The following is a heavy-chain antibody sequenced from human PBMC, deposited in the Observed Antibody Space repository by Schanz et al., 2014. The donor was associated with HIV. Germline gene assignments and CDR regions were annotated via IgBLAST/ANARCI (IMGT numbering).Heavy chain of an antibody. CDR3: AKDRNYYDDRYLGKGNYYYYYGMDV. J-gene: IGHJ6*02. CDR2: ISYDGSNK. D-gene: IGHD3-22*01. V-gene: IGHV3-30*18. CDR1: GFSFSNYG. Sequence: QVQLVESGGGVVQPGRSLRLSCAASGFSFSNYGMHWVRQAPGKGLEWVAVISYDGSNKHYADSVKGRFTISRDNSKSTLYLQVKRLRAEDRAVYYCAKDRNYYDDRYLGKGNYYYYYGMDVWGQGTTVTVSS.